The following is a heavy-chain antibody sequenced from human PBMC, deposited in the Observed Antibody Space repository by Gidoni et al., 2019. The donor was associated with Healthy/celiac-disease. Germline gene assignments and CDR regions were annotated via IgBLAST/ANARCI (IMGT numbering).Heavy chain of an antibody. CDR1: GFTFSSYA. D-gene: IGHD3-3*01. CDR3: VKGPPIWDFWSGYYLRWEKDGVYFDY. J-gene: IGHJ4*02. Sequence: EVQLVESGGGLVQPGGSLRLSCSASGFTFSSYAMHWVRPAPGKGLEYVSAISSNGGSTYYADSVKGRFTISRDNSKNTLYLQMSSLRAEDTAVYYCVKGPPIWDFWSGYYLRWEKDGVYFDYWGQGTLVTVSS. V-gene: IGHV3-64D*06. CDR2: ISSNGGST.